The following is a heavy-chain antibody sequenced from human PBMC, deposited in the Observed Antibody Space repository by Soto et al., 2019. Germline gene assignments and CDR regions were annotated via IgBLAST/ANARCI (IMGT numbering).Heavy chain of an antibody. V-gene: IGHV1-8*01. CDR3: AMGSSGWYLRHYYYGMDV. CDR2: MNPNSGNT. Sequence: QVQLVQSGAEVKKPGASVKVSCKASGYTFTSYDINWVRQATGQGLEWMGWMNPNSGNTGYAQKFQGRVTMTRNTSISKAYMELSSLRSEDTAVYYCAMGSSGWYLRHYYYGMDVWGQGTTVTVSS. D-gene: IGHD6-19*01. CDR1: GYTFTSYD. J-gene: IGHJ6*02.